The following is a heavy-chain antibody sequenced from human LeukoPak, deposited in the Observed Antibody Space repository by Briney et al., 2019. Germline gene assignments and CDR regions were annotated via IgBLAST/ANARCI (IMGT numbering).Heavy chain of an antibody. CDR1: GFTFSNYE. Sequence: GGSLRLSCAASGFTFSNYEMNWVRQAPGKGLDWVAYISRGGRTVDYADSVKGRFTISRDSAKNALYLQMNSLRAEDTALYYCARESGVTLLRGSLNVWGKGTTVTISS. CDR2: ISRGGRTV. J-gene: IGHJ6*04. D-gene: IGHD3-10*01. V-gene: IGHV3-48*03. CDR3: ARESGVTLLRGSLNV.